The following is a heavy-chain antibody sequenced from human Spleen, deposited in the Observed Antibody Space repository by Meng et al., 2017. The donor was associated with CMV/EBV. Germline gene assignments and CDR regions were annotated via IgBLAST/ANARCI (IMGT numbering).Heavy chain of an antibody. CDR1: GYTFTSYY. CDR3: ARAPGSSLDY. CDR2: INPSGGST. V-gene: IGHV1-46*01. Sequence: QVQLVQSGAEVKKPGPSVKVSCKASGYTFTSYYMHWVRQAPGQGLEWMGIINPSGGSTSYAQKFQGIVTMTRDTSTRTVSMERSSLRSEDTAVYYCARAPGSSLDYWGQGTLVTVSS. D-gene: IGHD2-2*01. J-gene: IGHJ4*02.